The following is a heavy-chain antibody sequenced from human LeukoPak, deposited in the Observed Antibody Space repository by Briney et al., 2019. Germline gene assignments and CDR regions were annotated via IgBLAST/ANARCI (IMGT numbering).Heavy chain of an antibody. CDR1: GFTFSNAW. Sequence: GALLRLSCAASGFTFSNAWMSWVRPAPGKGVGWVGRIKSKTDGGTTDYAAPVKSRFTISRDDSRNTLYLQMNSLKTEDTAVYYCTTGHYEVDYWGQGTLVTVSS. V-gene: IGHV3-15*01. CDR3: TTGHYEVDY. D-gene: IGHD3-16*01. CDR2: IKSKTDGGTT. J-gene: IGHJ4*02.